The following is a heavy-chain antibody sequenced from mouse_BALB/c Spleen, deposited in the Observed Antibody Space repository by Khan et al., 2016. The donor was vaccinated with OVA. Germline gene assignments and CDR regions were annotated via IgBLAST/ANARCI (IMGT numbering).Heavy chain of an antibody. J-gene: IGHJ4*01. V-gene: IGHV2-6*02. CDR2: IWRDGKT. Sequence: QMQLEESGPGLVAPSQSLSITCTVSGFSLTSYGVHWVSQPPGKGLEWLVVIWRDGKTTYNSTLKSRLSISKDNSKSQVVLKMNSLQTVDTAMYYCARNTHMITTVCDYWGQGTSGTVSS. CDR1: GFSLTSYG. CDR3: ARNTHMITTVCDY. D-gene: IGHD2-4*01.